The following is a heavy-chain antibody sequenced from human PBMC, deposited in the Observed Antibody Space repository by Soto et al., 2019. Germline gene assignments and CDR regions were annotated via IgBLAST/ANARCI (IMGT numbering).Heavy chain of an antibody. D-gene: IGHD3-22*01. CDR1: GGSISSGCYY. J-gene: IGHJ4*02. CDR3: ARDSEDSSGYYYDY. V-gene: IGHV4-31*03. CDR2: IYYSGST. Sequence: PSETLSLTCTVSGGSISSGCYYWSWIRQHPGKGLEWIGYIYYSGSTYYNPSLKSRVTISVDTSKNQLSLKLSSVTAADTAVYYCARDSEDSSGYYYDYWGQRTLVTVCS.